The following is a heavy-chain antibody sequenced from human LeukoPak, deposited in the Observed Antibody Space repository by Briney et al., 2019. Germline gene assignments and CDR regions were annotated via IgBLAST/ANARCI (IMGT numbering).Heavy chain of an antibody. CDR1: GFTFSNAW. D-gene: IGHD3-3*01. Sequence: GGSLRLSCAASGFTFSNAWMSWLRQAPGKGLEWVGRIKSKTDGGTADYAAPVKGRFTISRDDSKNTLYLEMYSLKTEDTAMYYCLYFWSGSSLVDYWGQGTLVTVSS. CDR3: LYFWSGSSLVDY. CDR2: IKSKTDGGTA. J-gene: IGHJ4*02. V-gene: IGHV3-15*01.